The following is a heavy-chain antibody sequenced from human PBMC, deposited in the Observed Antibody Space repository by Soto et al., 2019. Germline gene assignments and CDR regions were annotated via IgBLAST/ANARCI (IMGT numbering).Heavy chain of an antibody. CDR2: ISRSGNTI. V-gene: IGHV3-11*01. CDR3: ARGEDLFLYYYMDV. Sequence: QAQLVESGGGLVKPGGSLTLSCAVSGFKVTDYYMSWIRQAPGKGLDWVAMISRSGNTIHYADSVNGRFTISKDNAKNSLYLQMTSLSPEDTAVYYCARGEDLFLYYYMDVWGKGTTVIVSS. J-gene: IGHJ6*03. D-gene: IGHD3-3*01. CDR1: GFKVTDYY.